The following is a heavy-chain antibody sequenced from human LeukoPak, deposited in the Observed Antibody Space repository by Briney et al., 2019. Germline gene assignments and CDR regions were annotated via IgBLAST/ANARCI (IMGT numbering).Heavy chain of an antibody. Sequence: SETLSLTCAVYGVAFSGYYWSWIRQPPGKGLEWIGEINHSGSTNYNPSPKSRVTISVDTSKNQFSLQLSSVTAADTGVYYCARRGGRGESSYYYYYMDVCGKGATVTISS. CDR3: ARRGGRGESSYYYYYMDV. D-gene: IGHD3-10*01. J-gene: IGHJ6*03. CDR1: GVAFSGYY. CDR2: INHSGST. V-gene: IGHV4-34*01.